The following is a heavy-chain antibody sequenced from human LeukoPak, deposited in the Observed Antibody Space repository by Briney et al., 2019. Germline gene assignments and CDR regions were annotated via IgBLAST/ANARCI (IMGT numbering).Heavy chain of an antibody. Sequence: PGGSLRLSCVASGFTFSSYWMTWVRQAPGKGLEWVANIRGDGSRTYYVDSAKGRFTISRDNAKNSLYLQLNSLRADDTALYYCAKNSQLLYFLFDYWGQGTLVTVSS. CDR2: IRGDGSRT. D-gene: IGHD2-2*02. V-gene: IGHV3-7*01. CDR3: AKNSQLLYFLFDY. J-gene: IGHJ4*02. CDR1: GFTFSSYW.